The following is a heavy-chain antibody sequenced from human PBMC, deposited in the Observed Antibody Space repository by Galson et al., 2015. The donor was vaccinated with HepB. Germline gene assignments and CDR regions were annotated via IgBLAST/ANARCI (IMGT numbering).Heavy chain of an antibody. V-gene: IGHV3-11*06. CDR1: GFTFSDYY. Sequence: SLRLSCAASGFTFSDYYMSWIRQAPGKGLEWLSYISHSTLYTNYADSVKGRFTISSDNAKNPLFLQINSLRAEDTAVYYCARVADADYGDHTHFDFWGQGVLVTVSS. J-gene: IGHJ4*02. CDR3: ARVADADYGDHTHFDF. D-gene: IGHD4-17*01. CDR2: ISHSTLYT.